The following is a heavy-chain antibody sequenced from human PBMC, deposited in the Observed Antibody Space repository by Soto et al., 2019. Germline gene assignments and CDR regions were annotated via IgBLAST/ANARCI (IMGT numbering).Heavy chain of an antibody. V-gene: IGHV3-7*01. CDR3: ARRYSSSWSGFDP. CDR2: IKQDGSEK. J-gene: IGHJ5*02. CDR1: GFTLSSYW. D-gene: IGHD6-13*01. Sequence: PGGSLRLSCVASGFTLSSYWMSWVRQGPGKGLEWVANIKQDGSEKYYVDSVKGRFTISRDNAKNSLFLQMNSLRAEDTAVYYCARRYSSSWSGFDPWGQGTLVTVSS.